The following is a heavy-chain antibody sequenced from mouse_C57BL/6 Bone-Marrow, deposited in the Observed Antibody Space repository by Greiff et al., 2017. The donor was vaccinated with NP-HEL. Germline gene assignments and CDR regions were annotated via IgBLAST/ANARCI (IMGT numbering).Heavy chain of an antibody. V-gene: IGHV5-4*01. J-gene: IGHJ3*01. CDR1: GFTFSSYA. CDR3: ARRGSAWFAY. Sequence: VQLQQSGGGLVKPGGSLKLSCAASGFTFSSYAMSWVRQTPEKRLEWVATISDGGSYTYYPDNVKGRFTISRDNAKNNLYLQMSHLKSEDTAMYYCARRGSAWFAYWGQGTLVTVSA. CDR2: ISDGGSYT.